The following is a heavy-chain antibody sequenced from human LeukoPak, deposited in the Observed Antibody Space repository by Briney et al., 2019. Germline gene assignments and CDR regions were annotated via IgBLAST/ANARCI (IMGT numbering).Heavy chain of an antibody. CDR2: ISAYNGNT. D-gene: IGHD3-3*01. J-gene: IGHJ4*02. Sequence: ASVKVSCKASGYTFTSYGISWVRQAPGQGLEWMGWISAYNGNTNYAQGLQGRVTMTTDTSTSTAYMELRSLRSDDTAVYYCARDKKVDYDFWSGYSNGDYFDYWGRGTLVTVSS. CDR3: ARDKKVDYDFWSGYSNGDYFDY. V-gene: IGHV1-18*01. CDR1: GYTFTSYG.